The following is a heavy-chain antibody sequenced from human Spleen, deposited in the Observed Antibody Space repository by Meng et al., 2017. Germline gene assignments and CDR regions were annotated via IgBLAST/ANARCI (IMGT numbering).Heavy chain of an antibody. Sequence: SETLSLTCTVSGGSISSYYWSWIRQPPGKGLEWIGYIYYSGSTNYNPSLKSRVTISVDTSKNQFSLKLSSVTAADTAVYYCARGSGTYMSYYYYGMDVWGQGTTVTVSS. D-gene: IGHD1-26*01. CDR2: IYYSGST. J-gene: IGHJ6*02. CDR1: GGSISSYY. CDR3: ARGSGTYMSYYYYGMDV. V-gene: IGHV4-59*01.